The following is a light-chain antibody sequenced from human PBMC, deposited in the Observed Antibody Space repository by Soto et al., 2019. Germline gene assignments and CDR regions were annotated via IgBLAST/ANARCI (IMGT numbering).Light chain of an antibody. J-gene: IGKJ1*01. CDR2: GAS. CDR3: QKYNSAPWT. CDR1: QSVSSSY. Sequence: EIVFTHSPGTLSFSRVERAALSCRASQSVSSSYLAWYQQKPGQAPRLLIYGASSRATGIPDRFSGSGSGTDFTLTISSLQPEDVATYYCQKYNSAPWTFGQGTKVDIK. V-gene: IGKV3-20*01.